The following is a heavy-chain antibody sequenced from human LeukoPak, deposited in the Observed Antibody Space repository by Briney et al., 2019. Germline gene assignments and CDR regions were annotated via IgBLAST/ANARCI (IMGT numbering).Heavy chain of an antibody. CDR3: ARDHGDDAFDI. J-gene: IGHJ3*02. CDR1: GYTFTNYY. V-gene: IGHV1-2*02. CDR2: INSNRGGT. Sequence: ASLKVSSKASGYTFTNYYIHWVRQAPGQGLEWMGWINSNRGGTNYAQKFQGRVTMTRDTSISTAYMELRSVRSDDTAVYYCARDHGDDAFDIWGPGTMVAVSS. D-gene: IGHD3-3*01.